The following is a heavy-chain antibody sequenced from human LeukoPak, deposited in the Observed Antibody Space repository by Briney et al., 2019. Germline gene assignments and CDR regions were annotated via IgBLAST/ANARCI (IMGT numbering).Heavy chain of an antibody. CDR2: IDPSDSYT. CDR1: GYSFTSYW. J-gene: IGHJ4*02. D-gene: IGHD2-21*02. CDR3: ARQAYCGGDCSANFDY. V-gene: IGHV5-10-1*01. Sequence: GESLRISCKGSGYSFTSYWISWVRQMPGKGLEWMGRIDPSDSYTNYSPSFQGHVTISADKSINTAYLQWSSLKASDTAMYYCARQAYCGGDCSANFDYWGQGTLVTVSS.